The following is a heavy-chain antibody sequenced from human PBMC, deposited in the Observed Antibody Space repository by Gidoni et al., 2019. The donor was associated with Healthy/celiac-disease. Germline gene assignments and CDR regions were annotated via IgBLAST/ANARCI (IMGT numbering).Heavy chain of an antibody. D-gene: IGHD4-17*01. CDR2: IYHSGST. V-gene: IGHV4-38-2*01. J-gene: IGHJ5*02. CDR3: ARGDYGDLTNWFDP. CDR1: GYSLSSGYY. Sequence: QVQLQESGPGLVKPSETLSLTCAVSGYSLSSGYYWGWIRQPPGKGLEWIGSIYHSGSTYYNPSLKSRVTISVDTSKNQFSLKLSSVTAADTAVYYCARGDYGDLTNWFDPWGQGTLVTVSS.